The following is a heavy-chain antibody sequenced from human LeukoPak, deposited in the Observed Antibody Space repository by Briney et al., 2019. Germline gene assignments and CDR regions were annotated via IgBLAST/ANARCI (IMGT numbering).Heavy chain of an antibody. V-gene: IGHV1-69*05. CDR3: AGIPYGGRWFDP. CDR1: GYTFTSYA. Sequence: ASVKVSCKASGYTFTSYAISWVRQAPGQGLEWMGGIIPIFGTANYAQKFQGRVTITTDESTSTAYMELSSLRSEDTAVYYCAGIPYGGRWFDPWGQGTLVTVSS. CDR2: IIPIFGTA. D-gene: IGHD3-10*01. J-gene: IGHJ5*02.